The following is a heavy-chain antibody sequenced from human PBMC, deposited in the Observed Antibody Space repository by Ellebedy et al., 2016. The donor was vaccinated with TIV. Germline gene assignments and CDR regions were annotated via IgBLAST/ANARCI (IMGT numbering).Heavy chain of an antibody. CDR3: ARGHSPTAAGTGWFDP. CDR1: GGSISSSSYY. Sequence: MPSETLSLTCTVSGGSISSSSYYWGWIRQPPGKVLEWIGSIYYSGSTYYNPSLKSRVTISVDTSKNQFSLKLSSVTAADTAVYYCARGHSPTAAGTGWFDPWGQGTLVTVSS. D-gene: IGHD6-13*01. CDR2: IYYSGST. J-gene: IGHJ5*02. V-gene: IGHV4-39*01.